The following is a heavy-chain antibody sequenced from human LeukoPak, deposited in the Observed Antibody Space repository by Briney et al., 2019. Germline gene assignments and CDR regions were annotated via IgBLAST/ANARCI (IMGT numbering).Heavy chain of an antibody. J-gene: IGHJ5*02. Sequence: PSETLSLTCSVSGYSISTGNYWGWIRQPPGKGLEWIGSIYHSGSTYYNPSLKSRVTISVDTSKNQFSLKLSSVTAADTAVYYCARYYSSGWLNSNWFDPWGQGTLVTVSS. CDR3: ARYYSSGWLNSNWFDP. CDR1: GYSISTGNY. V-gene: IGHV4-38-2*02. CDR2: IYHSGST. D-gene: IGHD6-19*01.